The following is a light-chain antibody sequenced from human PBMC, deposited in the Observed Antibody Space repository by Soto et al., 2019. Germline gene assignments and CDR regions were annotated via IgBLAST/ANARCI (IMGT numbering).Light chain of an antibody. J-gene: IGLJ2*01. CDR1: NIAIKS. CDR3: QVWDSSSDHRVV. CDR2: DDG. V-gene: IGLV3-21*02. Sequence: SYELTQAPSVSVAPGQTARITCGGNNIAIKSVHWYQQKPGQAPVLVVYDDGDRPSGIPERFSGSNSGNTATLTITRVEAGEDADYHCQVWDSSSDHRVVFGGGTKVTVL.